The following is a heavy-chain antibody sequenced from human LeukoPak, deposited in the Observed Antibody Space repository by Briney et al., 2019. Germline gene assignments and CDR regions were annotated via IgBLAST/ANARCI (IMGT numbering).Heavy chain of an antibody. CDR2: ISSSGSTI. D-gene: IGHD2-8*01. Sequence: GGSLRLSCAASGLTFSSYEMNWVRQAPGKGLEWVSYISSSGSTIYYADSVKGRFTISRDNAKNSLYLQMNSLRAEDTAVYYCARDRYCTNGVCYTHFDYWGQGTLVTVSS. V-gene: IGHV3-48*03. J-gene: IGHJ4*02. CDR3: ARDRYCTNGVCYTHFDY. CDR1: GLTFSSYE.